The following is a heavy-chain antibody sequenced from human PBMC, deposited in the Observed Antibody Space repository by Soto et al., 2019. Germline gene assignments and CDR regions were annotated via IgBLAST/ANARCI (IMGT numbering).Heavy chain of an antibody. J-gene: IGHJ6*02. V-gene: IGHV1-3*01. Sequence: ASVKVSCKASGYTFTRYAMHWVRQAPEQRLEWMGWINAGNGNTKYTQKYQGRVTMTTDTSTSTAYMELSSLRSDDTAVYYCARIADCSTTSCSFPSRFHVRGYYYYYGLDVWGQGTTVTVSS. D-gene: IGHD2-2*01. CDR2: INAGNGNT. CDR1: GYTFTRYA. CDR3: ARIADCSTTSCSFPSRFHVRGYYYYYGLDV.